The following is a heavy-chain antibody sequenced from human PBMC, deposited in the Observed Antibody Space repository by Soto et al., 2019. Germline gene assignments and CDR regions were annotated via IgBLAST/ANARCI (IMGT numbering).Heavy chain of an antibody. V-gene: IGHV3-23*01. CDR3: ATYTRGSLGFHH. D-gene: IGHD2-2*01. CDR2: IRGSGDNT. J-gene: IGHJ1*01. Sequence: PGGSLILSCTASGFTFRSYYMSWVRQTLGKGLEWVSDIRGSGDNTYYADSVKGRFAISRDNSKNTLYLQMSRLRAEDTAVYYCATYTRGSLGFHHWGQGTLVTVSS. CDR1: GFTFRSYY.